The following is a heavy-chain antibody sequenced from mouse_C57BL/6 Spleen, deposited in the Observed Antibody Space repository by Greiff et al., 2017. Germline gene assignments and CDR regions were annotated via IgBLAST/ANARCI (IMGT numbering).Heavy chain of an antibody. Sequence: EVQLQQSGPELVKPGASVKISCKASGYTFTDYYMNWVKQSHGKGLEWIGDINPNNGGTSYNQKFKGKATLTVDKSSSTAYMELRSLTSEDSAVYCCARSESSGYSWFAYWGQGTLVTVSA. D-gene: IGHD3-2*02. CDR1: GYTFTDYY. CDR3: ARSESSGYSWFAY. CDR2: INPNNGGT. V-gene: IGHV1-26*01. J-gene: IGHJ3*01.